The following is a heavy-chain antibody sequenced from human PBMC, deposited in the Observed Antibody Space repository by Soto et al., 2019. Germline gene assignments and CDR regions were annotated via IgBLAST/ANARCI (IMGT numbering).Heavy chain of an antibody. D-gene: IGHD3-3*01. CDR2: ISAYNGNT. Sequence: ASVKVSCKASGYTFTSYGISWVRQAPGQGLEWMGWISAYNGNTNYAQKLQGRVTMTTDTSTSTAYMELRSLRSDDTAVYYCARDKDYDFWSGERLTPYFDYWGQGTLVTVSS. CDR1: GYTFTSYG. V-gene: IGHV1-18*01. CDR3: ARDKDYDFWSGERLTPYFDY. J-gene: IGHJ4*02.